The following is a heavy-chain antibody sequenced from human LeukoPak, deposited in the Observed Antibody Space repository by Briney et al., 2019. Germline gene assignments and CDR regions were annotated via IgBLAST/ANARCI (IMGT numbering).Heavy chain of an antibody. CDR3: ARRSTYGSGTNYLFDY. J-gene: IGHJ4*02. CDR1: GYSFPIYW. D-gene: IGHD3-10*01. Sequence: GASLKISCKGSGYSFPIYWIGWVRQMPGKGLEWMGIIYPGDSDTRYSPSFQGQITISADKSISTAYLQWSSLKASDTAMYYCARRSTYGSGTNYLFDYCGQGTLVTVSS. V-gene: IGHV5-51*01. CDR2: IYPGDSDT.